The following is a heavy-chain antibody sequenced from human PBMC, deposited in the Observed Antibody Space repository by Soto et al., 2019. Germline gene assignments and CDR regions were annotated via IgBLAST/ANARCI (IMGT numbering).Heavy chain of an antibody. CDR3: AREGEMPYYYYGLDV. V-gene: IGHV1-18*01. CDR2: ISGYNGHT. J-gene: IGHJ6*02. Sequence: QVQLVQSGAEVRKPGASVKVSCKASGYTFTTYGISWVRQAPGQGLEWMGWISGYNGHTKYAQKFQGRVTMTTDTAXXTVYMDLRSLRSDDTAVYYCAREGEMPYYYYGLDVWGQGPTVTVSS. CDR1: GYTFTTYG. D-gene: IGHD3-16*01.